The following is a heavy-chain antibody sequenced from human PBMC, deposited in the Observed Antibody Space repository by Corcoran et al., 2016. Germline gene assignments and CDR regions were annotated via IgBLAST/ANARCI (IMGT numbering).Heavy chain of an antibody. CDR3: ARGTFVVVVAATPSYFDY. CDR2: INPSGGST. J-gene: IGHJ4*02. D-gene: IGHD2-15*01. V-gene: IGHV1-46*01. CDR1: GYTFTSYY. Sequence: QVQLVQSGAEGKKPGASVKVSCKASGYTFTSYYMPWVRQAPGQGLEWMGIINPSGGSTSYAQKFQGRVTMTRDTSTSTVYMELSSLRSEDTAVYYCARGTFVVVVAATPSYFDYWGQGTLVTVSS.